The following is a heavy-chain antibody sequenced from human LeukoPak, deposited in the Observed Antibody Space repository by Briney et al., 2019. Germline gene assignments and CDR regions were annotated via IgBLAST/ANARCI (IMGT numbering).Heavy chain of an antibody. Sequence: PVGSLRLSCAASGFTFSSYSMNWVRQAPGKGLEWVSSISSSSSYIYCADSVKGRFTISRDNAKNSLYLQMNSLRAEGTAVYYCARSHPVDYWGQGTLVTVSS. CDR3: ARSHPVDY. J-gene: IGHJ4*02. CDR1: GFTFSSYS. CDR2: ISSSSSYI. V-gene: IGHV3-21*01.